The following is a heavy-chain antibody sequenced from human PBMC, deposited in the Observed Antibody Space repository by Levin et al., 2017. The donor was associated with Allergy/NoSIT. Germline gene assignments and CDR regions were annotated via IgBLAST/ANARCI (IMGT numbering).Heavy chain of an antibody. V-gene: IGHV3-15*01. Sequence: GGSLRLSCEASGFRFSDSYMTWVRQAPGKGLEWVGRIKKIKDGNTRDYAAPVKGRFSISRDDLKNTLYLHINSLKTEDTAFYYCTTDWGSGYGWIRVFDVGGQGTRVSVSS. CDR2: IKKIKDGNTR. CDR3: TTDWGSGYGWIRVFDV. D-gene: IGHD5-18*01. CDR1: GFRFSDSY. J-gene: IGHJ3*01.